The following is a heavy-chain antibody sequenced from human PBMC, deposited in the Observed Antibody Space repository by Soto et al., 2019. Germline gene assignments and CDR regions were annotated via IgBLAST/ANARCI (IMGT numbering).Heavy chain of an antibody. J-gene: IGHJ4*02. D-gene: IGHD3-10*02. CDR3: SIVRVADSALDH. CDR1: GFIFSNNG. CDR2: LSYDGSET. V-gene: IGHV3-30*03. Sequence: GGSLRLSCVGSGFIFSNNGMHWVRQTPGKGLEWVAFLSYDGSETFYADSVKGRFTVSRDNSKNTLFLHMRNLRRDDTAVYYCSIVRVADSALDHWGQGTQVTVS.